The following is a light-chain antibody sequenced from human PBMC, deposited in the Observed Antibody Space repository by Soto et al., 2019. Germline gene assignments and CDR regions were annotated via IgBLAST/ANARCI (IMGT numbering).Light chain of an antibody. CDR2: GAS. Sequence: EIVLTQSPGTLSLSPGERATLSCRASQSVSSIYLAWYQQKPGQAPRLLIYGASSRATGIPDRCSGSGSGTDFTLTISRLEPEDFAVYYCQQYGSSRWTFGQGTKVEI. J-gene: IGKJ1*01. V-gene: IGKV3-20*01. CDR1: QSVSSIY. CDR3: QQYGSSRWT.